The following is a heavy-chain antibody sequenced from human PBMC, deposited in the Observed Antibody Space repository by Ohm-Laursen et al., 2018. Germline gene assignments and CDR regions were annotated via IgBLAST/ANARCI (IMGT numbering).Heavy chain of an antibody. Sequence: SLRLSCAASGFTFSSYTMNWVRQAPGKGLEWVSSISSSGTYIHYADSMRGRFTISRDNAKNSLYLQMNSLRAEDTAVYYCARVSKQWELLLDGFDIWGQGTMVTVSS. CDR3: ARVSKQWELLLDGFDI. V-gene: IGHV3-21*04. J-gene: IGHJ3*02. CDR1: GFTFSSYT. CDR2: ISSSGTYI. D-gene: IGHD1-26*01.